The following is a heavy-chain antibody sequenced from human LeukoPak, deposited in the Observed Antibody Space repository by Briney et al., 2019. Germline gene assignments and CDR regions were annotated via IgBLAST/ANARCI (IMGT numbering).Heavy chain of an antibody. CDR1: GGSISSSSYY. CDR3: ARLLRTQDY. V-gene: IGHV4-39*07. CDR2: IYYSGST. D-gene: IGHD3-16*01. Sequence: PSETLSLTCTVSGGSISSSSYYWGWIRQPPGKGLEWIGSIYYSGSTYYNPSLKSRVTISVDTSKNQFSLKLSSVTAADTAVYYCARLLRTQDYWGQGTLVTVSS. J-gene: IGHJ4*02.